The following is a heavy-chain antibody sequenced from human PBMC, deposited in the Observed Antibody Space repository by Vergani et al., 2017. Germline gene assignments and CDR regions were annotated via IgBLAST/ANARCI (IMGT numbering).Heavy chain of an antibody. V-gene: IGHV3-30*04. J-gene: IGHJ4*02. Sequence: QVQLVESGGGVVQPGRSLRLSCAASGFTFSSYAMHWVRQAPGKGLEWVAVISYDGSNKYYADSVKGRFTISRDNSKNTLYLQMNSLRAEDTAVYYCERERVAAAHLDYWGQGTLVTVSS. CDR2: ISYDGSNK. CDR3: ERERVAAAHLDY. D-gene: IGHD6-13*01. CDR1: GFTFSSYA.